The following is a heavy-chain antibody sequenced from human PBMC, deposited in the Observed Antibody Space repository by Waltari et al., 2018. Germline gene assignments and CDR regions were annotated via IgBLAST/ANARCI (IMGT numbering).Heavy chain of an antibody. J-gene: IGHJ4*02. CDR1: GFTVSSTY. V-gene: IGHV3-53*01. CDR2: RYSHGTT. CDR3: TTRVAISGVPGMPDY. Sequence: EVQLVESGGGLIQAGGSLRLSCAASGFTVSSTYMAWVRPAPGTGLESCASRYSHGTTSYADSVKGRFTISRDNSKNTLFLQRSSVRVDDTAMYYCTTRVAISGVPGMPDYWGQGTLVTVSS. D-gene: IGHD2-15*01.